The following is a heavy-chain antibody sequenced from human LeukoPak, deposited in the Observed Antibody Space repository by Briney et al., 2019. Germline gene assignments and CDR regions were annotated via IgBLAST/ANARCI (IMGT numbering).Heavy chain of an antibody. CDR3: ASSLLERGSGSYLWYYYYMDV. CDR2: IYYSGST. Sequence: PSETLSLTCTVSGGSISSYYWSWIRQPPGKGLEWIGYIYYSGSTNYNPSLKSRVTISVDTSKNQFSLKLSSVTAADTAVYYCASSLLERGSGSYLWYYYYMDVWGKGTTVTVSS. J-gene: IGHJ6*03. V-gene: IGHV4-59*12. CDR1: GGSISSYY. D-gene: IGHD3-10*01.